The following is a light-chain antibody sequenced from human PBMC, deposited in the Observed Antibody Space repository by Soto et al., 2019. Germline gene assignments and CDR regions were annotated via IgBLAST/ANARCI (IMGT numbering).Light chain of an antibody. CDR1: SSDVGGYNY. Sequence: SALTQPASVSGSPGQSITISCTGTSSDVGGYNYVSWYQQHPGKAPKLMIYDVSNRPLGVSNRFSGSKSGDTASLTISGLQAEDEADYYCSSYTSSSTLLYVFGTGTKVTVL. CDR2: DVS. CDR3: SSYTSSSTLLYV. V-gene: IGLV2-14*01. J-gene: IGLJ1*01.